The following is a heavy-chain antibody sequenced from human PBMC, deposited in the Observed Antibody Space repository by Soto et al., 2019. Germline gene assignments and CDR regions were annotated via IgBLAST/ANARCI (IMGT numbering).Heavy chain of an antibody. CDR1: GFTFSSYG. J-gene: IGHJ3*02. CDR3: AKDGRDAFDI. CDR2: ISYDGSNK. V-gene: IGHV3-30*18. Sequence: HPGGSLRLSCAASGFTFSSYGMHWVRQAPGKGLEWVAVISYDGSNKYYADSVKGRFTISRDNSKNTLYLQMNSLRAEDTAVYYCAKDGRDAFDIWGQGTMVTVSS.